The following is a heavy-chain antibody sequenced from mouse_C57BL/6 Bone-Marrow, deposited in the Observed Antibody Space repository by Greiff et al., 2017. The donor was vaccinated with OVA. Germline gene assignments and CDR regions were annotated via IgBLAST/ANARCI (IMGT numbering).Heavy chain of an antibody. CDR3: ASPRVVATRAMDY. V-gene: IGHV1-80*01. CDR1: GYAFSSYW. J-gene: IGHJ4*01. CDR2: IYPGDGDT. Sequence: QVQLQQSGAELVKPGASVKISCKASGYAFSSYWMNWVKQRPGKGLEWIGQIYPGDGDTNYNGKFKGKATLTADKSSSTAYMQLSSLTSEDSAVYFCASPRVVATRAMDYWGQGTSVTVSS. D-gene: IGHD1-1*01.